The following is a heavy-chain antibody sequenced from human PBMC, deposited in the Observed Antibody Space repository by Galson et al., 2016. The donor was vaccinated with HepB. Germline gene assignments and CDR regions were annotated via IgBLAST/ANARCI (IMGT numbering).Heavy chain of an antibody. CDR1: GFTFINYG. CDR2: ISTSGDIK. D-gene: IGHD2-15*01. J-gene: IGHJ6*01. CDR3: VKGSIGSGGLDV. V-gene: IGHV3-23*01. Sequence: SLRLSCAASGFTFINYGMTWVRRAPGKGLEWVAGISTSGDIKYTADSAKGRFSISRDNSENTLDLQMNSLGAEDTAIYYCVKGSIGSGGLDVWGPGTTVTVSS.